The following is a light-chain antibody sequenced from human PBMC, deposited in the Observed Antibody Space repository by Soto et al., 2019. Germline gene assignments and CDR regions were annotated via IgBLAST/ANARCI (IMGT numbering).Light chain of an antibody. Sequence: QSVLTQPPSASGTPGQRVTLSCSGSSSNIGSNYVYWYQQLPGTAPKLLIYRNNQRPSGVPDRFSGSKSGTSASLAISGLRSEDEADYYCAAWDDSLSVFVFGGGTKLTVL. CDR1: SSNIGSNY. J-gene: IGLJ2*01. CDR2: RNN. CDR3: AAWDDSLSVFV. V-gene: IGLV1-47*01.